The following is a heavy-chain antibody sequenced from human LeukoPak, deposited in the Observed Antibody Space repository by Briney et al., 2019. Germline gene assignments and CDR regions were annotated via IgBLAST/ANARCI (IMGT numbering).Heavy chain of an antibody. J-gene: IGHJ4*02. CDR3: ARGCSSTTCSYDAGDRLFDC. V-gene: IGHV1-46*01. D-gene: IGHD2-2*01. Sequence: ASVKVSCKASGFTFSGYYIHWVRQAPGQGLEWMGIINPSGGSTSYAQRFQGRVTMTRDTSTSTVYMELSSLISEDTAVYYCARGCSSTTCSYDAGDRLFDCWGQGTLVTVSS. CDR2: INPSGGST. CDR1: GFTFSGYY.